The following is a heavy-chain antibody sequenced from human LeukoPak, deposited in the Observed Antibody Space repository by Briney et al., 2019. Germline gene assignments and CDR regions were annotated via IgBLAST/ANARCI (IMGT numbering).Heavy chain of an antibody. CDR1: GYTLTELS. CDR3: ATKSWNPQSDWFDP. V-gene: IGHV1-24*01. Sequence: ASVKVSCKVSGYTLTELSMHWVRQAPGKGLEWMGGFDPEDGETIYAQKFQGRVTMTEDTSTDTAYMELSSLRSEDTAVYYCATKSWNPQSDWFDPWGQGTLVTVSS. CDR2: FDPEDGET. J-gene: IGHJ5*02. D-gene: IGHD1-1*01.